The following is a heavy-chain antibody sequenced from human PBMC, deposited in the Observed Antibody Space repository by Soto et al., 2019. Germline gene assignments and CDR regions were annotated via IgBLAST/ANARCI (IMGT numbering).Heavy chain of an antibody. D-gene: IGHD3-22*01. J-gene: IGHJ4*02. CDR2: ISGSGGST. CDR3: AKDLKEEDYYDSSGYSY. V-gene: IGHV3-23*01. Sequence: GGSLRLSCAASGFTFSSYAMSWVRQAPGKGLEWVSAISGSGGSTYYADSVKGRFTISRDNSKNTLYLQMNSLRAEDTAVYYCAKDLKEEDYYDSSGYSYWGQGTLVTVSS. CDR1: GFTFSSYA.